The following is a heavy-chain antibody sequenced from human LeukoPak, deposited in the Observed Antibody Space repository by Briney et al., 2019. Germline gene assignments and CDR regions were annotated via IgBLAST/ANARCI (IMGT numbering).Heavy chain of an antibody. CDR2: IYYSGST. CDR3: ARVATGTTADAFDI. Sequence: PSETLSLTCTVSGGSISSYYWSWIRQPPGKGLEWIGYIYYSGSTNYNPSLKSRVTISVDTSKTQFSLKLSSVTAADTAVYYCARVATGTTADAFDIWGQGTMVTVSS. D-gene: IGHD1-1*01. J-gene: IGHJ3*02. V-gene: IGHV4-59*01. CDR1: GGSISSYY.